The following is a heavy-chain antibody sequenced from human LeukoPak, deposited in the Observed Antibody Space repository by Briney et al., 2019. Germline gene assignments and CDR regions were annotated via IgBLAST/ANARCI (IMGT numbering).Heavy chain of an antibody. CDR3: ARQRYFDWLPDY. CDR2: MYYSGST. J-gene: IGHJ4*02. Sequence: PSETLSLTCTVSGGSISSSNYYWGWIGQPPGKGLEWIGSMYYSGSTYYNPSLKSRVTISADTSKNQFSLKLSSVTAADTAVYYCARQRYFDWLPDYWGQGTLVTVSS. CDR1: GGSISSSNYY. V-gene: IGHV4-39*01. D-gene: IGHD3-9*01.